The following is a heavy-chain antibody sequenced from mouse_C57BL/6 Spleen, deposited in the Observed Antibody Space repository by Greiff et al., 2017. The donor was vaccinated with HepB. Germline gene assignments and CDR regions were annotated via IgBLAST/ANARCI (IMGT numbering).Heavy chain of an antibody. J-gene: IGHJ2*01. CDR3: ARGVTTVDY. V-gene: IGHV1-82*01. Sequence: VQLQEPGPELVKPGASVKISCKASGYAFSSSWMNWVKQRPGKGLEWIGRIYPGDGDTNYNGKFKGKATLTADKSSSTAYMQLSSLTSEDSAVYFCARGVTTVDYWGQGTTLTVSS. CDR1: GYAFSSSW. D-gene: IGHD1-1*01. CDR2: IYPGDGDT.